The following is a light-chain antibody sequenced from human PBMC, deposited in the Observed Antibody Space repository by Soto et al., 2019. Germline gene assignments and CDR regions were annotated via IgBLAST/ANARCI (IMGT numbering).Light chain of an antibody. Sequence: QSALTQPASVSGSPGQSITISCTGTSSDVGGYNYVSWYQQHPGKAPKLMIYEVSNRPSGGSNRFSGSKSGNTASLTISGLQGEDEADYYCSSYTSSSNWVFGGGTKLTVL. V-gene: IGLV2-14*01. CDR1: SSDVGGYNY. CDR2: EVS. J-gene: IGLJ3*02. CDR3: SSYTSSSNWV.